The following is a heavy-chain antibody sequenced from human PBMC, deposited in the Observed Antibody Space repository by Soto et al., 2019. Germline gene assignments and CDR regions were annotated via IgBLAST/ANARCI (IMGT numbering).Heavy chain of an antibody. V-gene: IGHV3-7*03. CDR2: IKQDGSEK. D-gene: IGHD6-6*01. J-gene: IGHJ6*04. CDR3: ARDRVGCSSSCYYYGMEV. CDR1: GFTFSSYW. Sequence: GSLILSCAASGFTFSSYWMSWVRQAPGKGLEWVANIKQDGSEKYYVDSVKGRFTISRDNAKNSLYLQMNSLRAEDTAVYYCARDRVGCSSSCYYYGMEVWAKGPTVT.